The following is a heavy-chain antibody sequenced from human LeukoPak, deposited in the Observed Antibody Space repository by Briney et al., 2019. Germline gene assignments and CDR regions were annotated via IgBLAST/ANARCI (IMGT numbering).Heavy chain of an antibody. J-gene: IGHJ3*01. D-gene: IGHD3-3*01. CDR2: ITPDGTST. V-gene: IGHV3-74*01. CDR3: ARGAFGVYAFDL. CDR1: GFTFDDYA. Sequence: GRSLRLSCAASGFTFDDYAMHWVRQAPGKGLVWVSRITPDGTSTTYADSVKGRFTISRDNAKNTLYVQMNSLRAEDTAVYYCARGAFGVYAFDLWGQGTMVTVSS.